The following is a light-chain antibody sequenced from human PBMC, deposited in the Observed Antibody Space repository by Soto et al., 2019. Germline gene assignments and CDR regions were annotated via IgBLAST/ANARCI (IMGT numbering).Light chain of an antibody. CDR1: QSISNW. CDR3: QQYNSYST. Sequence: DLQRTHSPYTRPPSVGDRVTITCRASQSISNWLAWYQQKPGKAPKILIYDASSLESGVPSRFSGGGFGTEFTLTISSLQPDDFATYYCQQYNSYSTFGQGTKVDIK. J-gene: IGKJ1*01. V-gene: IGKV1-5*01. CDR2: DAS.